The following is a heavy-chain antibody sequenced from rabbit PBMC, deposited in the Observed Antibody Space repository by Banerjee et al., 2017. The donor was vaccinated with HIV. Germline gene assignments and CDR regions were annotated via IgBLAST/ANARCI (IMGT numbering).Heavy chain of an antibody. CDR2: INTGSGRT. D-gene: IGHD4-2*01. Sequence: QEQLEESGGGLVQPEGSLTLTCTASGFSFSSSYWICWVRQAPGKGLEWIACINTGSGRTYYASWVNGRFTISRSTRLNTADLKMTSLTAADTATYFCARGVHYAGSPALDLWGPGTLVTVS. V-gene: IGHV1S43*01. CDR1: GFSFSSSYW. J-gene: IGHJ3*01. CDR3: ARGVHYAGSPALDL.